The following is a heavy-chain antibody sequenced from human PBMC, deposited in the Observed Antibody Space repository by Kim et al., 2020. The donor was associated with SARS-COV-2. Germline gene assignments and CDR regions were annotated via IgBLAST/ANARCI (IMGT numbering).Heavy chain of an antibody. CDR3: ARASWKLVDPYYFDL. D-gene: IGHD2-2*01. CDR1: GYSFTTYW. CDR2: IYPGDSDT. V-gene: IGHV5-51*01. Sequence: GESLKISCKGIGYSFTTYWIGWVRQLPGKGLEFMGIIYPGDSDTRYNPSFQGQVSISADWSSATAYLHWGSLRASDSATYYCARASWKLVDPYYFDLWGQGTRVTVSS. J-gene: IGHJ4*02.